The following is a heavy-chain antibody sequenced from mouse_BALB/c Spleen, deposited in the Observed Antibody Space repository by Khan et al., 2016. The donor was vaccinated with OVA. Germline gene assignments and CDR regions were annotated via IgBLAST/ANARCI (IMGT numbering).Heavy chain of an antibody. CDR3: ARSYITTASYYAMDY. Sequence: QVQLQQSGAELVRPGVSVKTSCKGFGYTFTDYTIPWVKQSPAKSLEWIGVISTYYGVSKYNQKFRDKTTMTVDTSSNTASMELARLRSDDSAIYYCARSYITTASYYAMDYWGQGTSVTVSS. J-gene: IGHJ4*01. CDR2: ISTYYGVS. CDR1: GYTFTDYT. V-gene: IGHV1S137*01. D-gene: IGHD1-1*01.